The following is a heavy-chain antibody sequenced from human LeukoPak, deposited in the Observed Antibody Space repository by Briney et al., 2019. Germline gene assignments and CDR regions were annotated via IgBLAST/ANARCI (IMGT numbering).Heavy chain of an antibody. J-gene: IGHJ4*02. CDR2: ISGSGGST. CDR1: GFTFRSYD. CDR3: ARERRAAALDY. Sequence: PGGSLRLSCAASGFTFRSYDMSWVRQAPGKGLEWVSGISGSGGSTYYADSVKGRFTISRDNSNNTVYLQMNSLRAEDTALYYCARERRAAALDYWGQGTLVTVSS. D-gene: IGHD6-13*01. V-gene: IGHV3-23*01.